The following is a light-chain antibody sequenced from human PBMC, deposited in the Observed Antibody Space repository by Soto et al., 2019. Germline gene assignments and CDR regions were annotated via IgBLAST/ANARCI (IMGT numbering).Light chain of an antibody. V-gene: IGLV2-14*01. CDR3: SSYTRRSTPYV. J-gene: IGLJ1*01. CDR2: DVS. CDR1: SSDVGGYNY. Sequence: QSVLTQPSSVSGSPGQAFTISCTGTSSDVGGYNYVSWYQQHPGKAPKLMIYDVSNRPSGVSNRFSGSKSGNTASLTISGLQAEYEADYYGSSYTRRSTPYVFGTQNEAAVL.